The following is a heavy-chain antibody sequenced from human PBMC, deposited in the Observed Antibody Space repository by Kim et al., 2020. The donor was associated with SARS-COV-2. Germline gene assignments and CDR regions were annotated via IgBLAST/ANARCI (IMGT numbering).Heavy chain of an antibody. V-gene: IGHV1-18*01. Sequence: ASVKVSCKASGYTFTSYGISWVRQAPGQGLEWMGWISAYNGNTNYAQKLQGRVTMTTDTSTSTAYMELRSLRSDDTAVYYCARDHSRNWVGDYYYYYGMDVWGQGTTVTVSS. J-gene: IGHJ6*02. CDR3: ARDHSRNWVGDYYYYYGMDV. D-gene: IGHD4-17*01. CDR2: ISAYNGNT. CDR1: GYTFTSYG.